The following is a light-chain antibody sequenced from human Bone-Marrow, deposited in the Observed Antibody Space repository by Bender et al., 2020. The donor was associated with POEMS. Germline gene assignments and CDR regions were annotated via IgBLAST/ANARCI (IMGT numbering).Light chain of an antibody. V-gene: IGLV3-21*02. J-gene: IGLJ3*02. CDR3: QVWDSPSDHWV. CDR1: DLGEKY. Sequence: SYGLTQPPSVSVSPGQTASITCSGNDLGEKYACWYQQRPGRAPVLVLYDDRLRPSGIPERFSGSNSGYTAALTISGVEAGDEADYYCQVWDSPSDHWVFGGGTKLTVL. CDR2: DDR.